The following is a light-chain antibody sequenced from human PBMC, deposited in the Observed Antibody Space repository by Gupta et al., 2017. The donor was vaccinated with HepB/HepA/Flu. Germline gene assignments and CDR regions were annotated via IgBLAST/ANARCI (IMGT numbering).Light chain of an antibody. Sequence: DIVMTQSPDSLAVCLRERATINCKSSQSVFYSVNNKNYLVWYQQKPGQPPKLLINWASIRESGVPDRFSGSGSGTDFTLTISSLQAEDVAVYYCQQHYSDPPTFGPGTQVDIK. CDR1: QSVFYSVNNKNY. V-gene: IGKV4-1*01. J-gene: IGKJ3*01. CDR3: QQHYSDPPT. CDR2: WAS.